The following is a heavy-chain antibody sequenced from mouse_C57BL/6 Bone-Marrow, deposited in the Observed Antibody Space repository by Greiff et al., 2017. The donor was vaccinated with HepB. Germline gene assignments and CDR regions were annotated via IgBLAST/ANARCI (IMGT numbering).Heavy chain of an antibody. V-gene: IGHV1-81*01. CDR3: ARRAAQATPFAY. D-gene: IGHD3-2*02. J-gene: IGHJ3*01. CDR1: GYTFTSYG. CDR2: IYPRSGNT. Sequence: QVQLQQSGAELARPGASVKLSCKASGYTFTSYGISWVKQRTGQGLEWIGEIYPRSGNTYYNEKFKGKATLTADKSSSTAYMALRSLTSEDSAVYFCARRAAQATPFAYWGQGTLVTVSA.